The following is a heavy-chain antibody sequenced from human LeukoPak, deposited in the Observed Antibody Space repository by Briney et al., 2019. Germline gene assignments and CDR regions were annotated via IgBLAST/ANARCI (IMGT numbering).Heavy chain of an antibody. CDR1: GLTFSSHS. J-gene: IGHJ4*02. D-gene: IGHD6-25*01. Sequence: PGGPLSLSCAAYGLTFSSHSMSWIRQAPGKGLEWVSYISSSSSTIYYADSVKGRFTISRDNAKNSLYLQMNSLRDEDTAVYYCARSGQYVATYFDYWGQGALVTVSS. V-gene: IGHV3-48*02. CDR3: ARSGQYVATYFDY. CDR2: ISSSSSTI.